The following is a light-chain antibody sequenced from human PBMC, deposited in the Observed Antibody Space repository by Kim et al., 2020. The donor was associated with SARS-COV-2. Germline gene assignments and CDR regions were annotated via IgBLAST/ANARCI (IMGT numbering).Light chain of an antibody. J-gene: IGLJ2*01. CDR3: QVWDSSSDHDVV. V-gene: IGLV3-21*04. CDR1: NIGSKS. Sequence: SYELTQPPSVSVAPGKTARITCGGNNIGSKSVHWYQQKPGQAPVLVIYYDSARPSGIPERFSGSNSGNTATLTISRVEAGDEADYFCQVWDSSSDHDVVF. CDR2: YDS.